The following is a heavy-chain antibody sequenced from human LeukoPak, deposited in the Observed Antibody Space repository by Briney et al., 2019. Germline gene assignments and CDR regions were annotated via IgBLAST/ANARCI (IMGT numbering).Heavy chain of an antibody. Sequence: TSETLSLTCTVSGGSISSSSYYWGWIRQPPGKGLEWIGSIYYSGSTYYNPSLKSRVTISVDTSKNQFSLKLSSVTAADTAVYYCATHTVTTWGEYYFDYWGQGTLVTVSS. CDR2: IYYSGST. CDR3: ATHTVTTWGEYYFDY. J-gene: IGHJ4*02. V-gene: IGHV4-39*01. D-gene: IGHD4-17*01. CDR1: GGSISSSSYY.